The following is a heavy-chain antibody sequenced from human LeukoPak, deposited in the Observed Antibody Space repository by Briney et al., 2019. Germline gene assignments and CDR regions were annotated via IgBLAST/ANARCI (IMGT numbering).Heavy chain of an antibody. CDR1: GYTFTGYY. V-gene: IGHV1-18*04. D-gene: IGHD3-3*02. J-gene: IGHJ6*02. Sequence: ASVTVSCKASGYTFTGYYMHWVRQAPGQGLEWMGWISAYNGNTNYAQKLQGRVTMTTDTSTSTAYMELRSLRSDDTAVYYCARAGPFLEWLSWSALSYYYGMDVWGQGTTVTVSS. CDR2: ISAYNGNT. CDR3: ARAGPFLEWLSWSALSYYYGMDV.